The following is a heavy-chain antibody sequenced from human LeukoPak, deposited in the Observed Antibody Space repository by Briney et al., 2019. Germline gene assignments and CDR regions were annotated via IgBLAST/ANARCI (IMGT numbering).Heavy chain of an antibody. V-gene: IGHV4-59*01. CDR1: GDSISSYA. CDR3: AKDRGGGRDAFDI. Sequence: PSETLSLTCSVSGDSISSYAWSWSRRPPGKGLEWMEDISRSGDTNYSPSLKSRLTISVDMSKNQFSLKLRSVTAADTAVYYCAKDRGGGRDAFDIWGQGTVVTVSS. D-gene: IGHD3-10*01. CDR2: ISRSGDT. J-gene: IGHJ3*02.